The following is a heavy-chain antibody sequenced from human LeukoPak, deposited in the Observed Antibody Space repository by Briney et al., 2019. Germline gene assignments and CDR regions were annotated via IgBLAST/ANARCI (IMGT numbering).Heavy chain of an antibody. CDR2: FDPKEGKR. CDR3: TTREIVVEPALTSMVRGVLWRSDF. CDR1: GDTLTELS. V-gene: IGHV1-24*01. Sequence: ASVKVSCKVSGDTLTELSIHWVRQAPGKGLEWMGGFDPKEGKRVYARNFQGRVTMTEDTSSGSAYMELNSLRSEDTGVYYCTTREIVVEPALTSMVRGVLWRSDFWGHGTLVTVSS. J-gene: IGHJ4*01. D-gene: IGHD3-10*01.